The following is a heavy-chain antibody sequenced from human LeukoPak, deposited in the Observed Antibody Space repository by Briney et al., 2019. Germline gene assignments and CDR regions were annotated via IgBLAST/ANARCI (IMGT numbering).Heavy chain of an antibody. Sequence: ASVKVSCKASGYTFTFYYIYWVRQAPGQGLEWMGWINPNSGGTNYAQKFQGRVTMTRDTSISTAYMELSRLRSDDTAVYYCAKDSYAAAAGNYYYYMDVWGKGTTVTVSS. D-gene: IGHD6-13*01. J-gene: IGHJ6*03. CDR1: GYTFTFYY. V-gene: IGHV1-2*02. CDR2: INPNSGGT. CDR3: AKDSYAAAAGNYYYYMDV.